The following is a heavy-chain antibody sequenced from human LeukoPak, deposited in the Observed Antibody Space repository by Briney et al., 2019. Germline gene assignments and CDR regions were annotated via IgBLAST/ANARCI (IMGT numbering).Heavy chain of an antibody. J-gene: IGHJ1*01. Sequence: ASVKVSCKASGGTFSSYAISWVRQAPGQGLEWMGGIIPIFGTANYAQKFQGRVTITTDESTSTAYMELSSLRSEDTAVYYCARGLEPHSGYFQHWGQGTLVTVSS. V-gene: IGHV1-69*05. CDR1: GGTFSSYA. D-gene: IGHD1-1*01. CDR3: ARGLEPHSGYFQH. CDR2: IIPIFGTA.